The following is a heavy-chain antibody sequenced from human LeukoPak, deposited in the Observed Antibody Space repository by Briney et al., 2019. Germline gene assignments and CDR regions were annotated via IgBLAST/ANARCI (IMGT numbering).Heavy chain of an antibody. Sequence: SETLSLTCAVYGGSFSGYYWSWIRQPPGKGLEWIGEINHSGSTNYNPSLKSRVTISVDTSKNQFSLKLSSVTAADTAVYYCAGRLWRRDGYNLSAFDIWGQGTMVTVSS. D-gene: IGHD5-24*01. J-gene: IGHJ3*02. CDR3: AGRLWRRDGYNLSAFDI. V-gene: IGHV4-34*01. CDR1: GGSFSGYY. CDR2: INHSGST.